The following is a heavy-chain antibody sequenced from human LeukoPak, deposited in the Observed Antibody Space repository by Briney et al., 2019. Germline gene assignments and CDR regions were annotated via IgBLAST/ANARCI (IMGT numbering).Heavy chain of an antibody. CDR2: INSDGSST. CDR3: ARDGWFPLFDY. V-gene: IGHV3-74*01. CDR1: GFTFSSYW. D-gene: IGHD2-15*01. J-gene: IGHJ4*02. Sequence: GGSLRLSCAASGFTFSSYWMHWVRQAPGKGLVWVSRINSDGSSTSYTDSVKGRFTISRDNAKNTLYLQETSLRAEDTAVYYCARDGWFPLFDYWGQGTLVTVSS.